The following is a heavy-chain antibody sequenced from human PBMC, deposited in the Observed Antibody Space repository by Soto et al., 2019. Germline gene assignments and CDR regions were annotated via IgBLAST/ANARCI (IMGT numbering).Heavy chain of an antibody. J-gene: IGHJ4*02. Sequence: GGSLRLSCAASRFTFSSYAMTWVRQAPGKGLEWVSSITSDGVNTYYADSMKGRFTISRDNSKNTVYLQINSLRAEDTAVYYCSKSGDGYWGQGTLVTVSS. CDR3: SKSGDGY. CDR2: ITSDGVNT. D-gene: IGHD3-10*01. CDR1: RFTFSSYA. V-gene: IGHV3-23*01.